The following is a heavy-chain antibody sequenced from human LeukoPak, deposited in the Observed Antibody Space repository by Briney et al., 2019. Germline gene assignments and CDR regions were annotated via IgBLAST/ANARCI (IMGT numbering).Heavy chain of an antibody. CDR1: GGSFSGYY. J-gene: IGHJ4*02. CDR3: ARDPGYCSGGSCYSDY. CDR2: INHSGST. Sequence: SETLSLTCAVSGGSFSGYYWSWIRQPPGKGLEWIGEINHSGSTNYNPSLKSRVTISVDTSKNQFSLKLSPVTAADTAVYYCARDPGYCSGGSCYSDYWGQGTLVTVSS. V-gene: IGHV4-34*01. D-gene: IGHD2-15*01.